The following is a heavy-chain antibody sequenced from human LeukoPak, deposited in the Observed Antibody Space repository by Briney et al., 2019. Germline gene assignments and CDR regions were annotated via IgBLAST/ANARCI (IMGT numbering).Heavy chain of an antibody. CDR3: ARDDSSGYYSNWYFDL. J-gene: IGHJ2*01. D-gene: IGHD3-22*01. CDR2: IYSDNT. Sequence: GGSLRLSCTVSGFTVSSNSMSWVRQAPGKGLEWVSFIYSDNTHYSDSVKGRFTISRDNSKNTLYLQMNSLRAEDTAVYYCARDDSSGYYSNWYFDLWGRGTLVTVSS. CDR1: GFTVSSNS. V-gene: IGHV3-53*01.